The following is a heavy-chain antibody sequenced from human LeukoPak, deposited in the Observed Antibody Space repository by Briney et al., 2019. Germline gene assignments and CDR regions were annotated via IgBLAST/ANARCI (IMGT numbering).Heavy chain of an antibody. CDR3: ARGWLGSTLFDP. CDR1: GGSFSGYY. V-gene: IGHV4-34*01. Sequence: PSETLSLTCAVYGGSFSGYYWSWIRQPPGKGLEWIGEINHSGSTNYNPSLKSRVTISVDTSKNQFSLKLSSVTAAGTAVYYCARGWLGSTLFDPWGQGTLVTVSS. D-gene: IGHD2-2*01. CDR2: INHSGST. J-gene: IGHJ5*02.